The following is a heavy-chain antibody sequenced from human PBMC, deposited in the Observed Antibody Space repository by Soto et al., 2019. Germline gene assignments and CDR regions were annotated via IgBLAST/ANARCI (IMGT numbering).Heavy chain of an antibody. D-gene: IGHD3-3*01. J-gene: IGHJ6*02. CDR2: IYTSGST. Sequence: SETLSLTCTVSGGSISSYYWSWIRQPAGKGLEWIGRIYTSGSTNYNPSLKSRVTMSVDTSKNQFSLKLSSVTAADTVVYYCARDATRTFGYYDFWSGYFHYGMGVWGQGTTVTVSS. CDR3: ARDATRTFGYYDFWSGYFHYGMGV. V-gene: IGHV4-4*07. CDR1: GGSISSYY.